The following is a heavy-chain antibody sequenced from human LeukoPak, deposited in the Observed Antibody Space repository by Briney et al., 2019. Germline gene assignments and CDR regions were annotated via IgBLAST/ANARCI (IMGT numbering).Heavy chain of an antibody. CDR2: INHSGST. D-gene: IGHD1-26*01. CDR1: GGSFSGYY. Sequence: SETLSLTCAVYGGSFSGYYWSWIRQPPGKGLEWIGEINHSGSTNYNPSLKSRVTISVDKSKNQFSLKLSSVTAADTAVYYCARDREWELGNWFDPWGQGTLVTVSS. J-gene: IGHJ5*02. CDR3: ARDREWELGNWFDP. V-gene: IGHV4-34*01.